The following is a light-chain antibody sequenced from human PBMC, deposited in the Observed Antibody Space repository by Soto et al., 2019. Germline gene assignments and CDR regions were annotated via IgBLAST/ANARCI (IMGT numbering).Light chain of an antibody. CDR1: RSVSSRY. Sequence: EIVLTQSPGTLSLSPGERATLSCRASRSVSSRYLAWYQQKPGQAPRLLICGASTRATGIPDRFSGSGSGTDFTLIISRLEPEDFAVYHCHQYGYSPNTFGQGTKLQIK. CDR3: HQYGYSPNT. CDR2: GAS. J-gene: IGKJ2*01. V-gene: IGKV3-20*01.